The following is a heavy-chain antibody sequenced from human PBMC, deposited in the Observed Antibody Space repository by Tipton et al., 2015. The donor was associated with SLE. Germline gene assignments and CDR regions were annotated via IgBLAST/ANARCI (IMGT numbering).Heavy chain of an antibody. CDR1: GFIFGDYA. D-gene: IGHD3-3*01. CDR3: AKDRTHSDCGVVIGL. J-gene: IGHJ4*02. V-gene: IGHV3-23*01. CDR2: ISGSGFNT. Sequence: SLRLSCTGSGFIFGDYALSWVRQVPGKGLEWVSSISGSGFNTYYAEFEQGRFTISRDNSKNTVYLQMDSLALEDTAMYFCAKDRTHSDCGVVIGLWGQGTLVSVSS.